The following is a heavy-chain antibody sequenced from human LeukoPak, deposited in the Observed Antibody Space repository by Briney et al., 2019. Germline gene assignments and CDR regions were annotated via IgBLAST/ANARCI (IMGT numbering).Heavy chain of an antibody. D-gene: IGHD3-22*01. CDR3: ARIEAYDSSGYYLDPDAFDI. Sequence: ASVKVSCKASGGTFSSYAISWVRQAPGQGLEWMGGIIPIFGTANYAQKFQGRVTITADKSTSTACMELSSLRSEDTAVYYCARIEAYDSSGYYLDPDAFDIWGQGTMVTVSS. V-gene: IGHV1-69*06. CDR2: IIPIFGTA. J-gene: IGHJ3*02. CDR1: GGTFSSYA.